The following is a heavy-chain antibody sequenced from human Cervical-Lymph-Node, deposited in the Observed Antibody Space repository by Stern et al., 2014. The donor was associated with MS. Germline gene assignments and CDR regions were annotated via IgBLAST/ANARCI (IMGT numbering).Heavy chain of an antibody. V-gene: IGHV5-51*03. J-gene: IGHJ4*02. CDR3: ARSRDAYKNFDY. CDR2: IYPDDGDT. D-gene: IGHD5-24*01. CDR1: GYYFNNYW. Sequence: MQLVQSGGEVKKPGESLKISCKGSGYYFNNYWIGWVRQMPGKGLEWMGIIYPDDGDTRYSPSFQGQVTISVDKSTTTACLQWSSLKASDSAMYYCARSRDAYKNFDYWGQGTLVTVSS.